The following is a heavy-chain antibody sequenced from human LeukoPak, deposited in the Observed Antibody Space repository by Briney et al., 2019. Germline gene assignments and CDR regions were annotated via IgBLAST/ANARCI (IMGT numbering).Heavy chain of an antibody. J-gene: IGHJ4*02. V-gene: IGHV3-7*01. CDR3: ARVGKGDSSFFDY. CDR2: IKKDGSEK. CDR1: GFTFSSYW. Sequence: GGSLRLSCAASGFTFSSYWMSWVRQAAGKGLERVANIKKDGSEKSYADTVQGRFTISRDNATSSLYLQMNSLRAEDTAVYYCARVGKGDSSFFDYWGQGTLVTVSS. D-gene: IGHD2-21*02.